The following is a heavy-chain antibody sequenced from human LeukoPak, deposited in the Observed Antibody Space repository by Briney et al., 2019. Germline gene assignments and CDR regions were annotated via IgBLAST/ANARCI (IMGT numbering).Heavy chain of an antibody. Sequence: GASVKVSCKASGGTFSSYAISWVRQAPGQGLEWMGGIIPIFGTANYAQKFQGRVTITADKSTSTAYMELSSLRSGDTAVYYCARDPGSIAAAGDYWGQGTLVTVSS. D-gene: IGHD6-13*01. V-gene: IGHV1-69*06. CDR3: ARDPGSIAAAGDY. CDR1: GGTFSSYA. CDR2: IIPIFGTA. J-gene: IGHJ4*02.